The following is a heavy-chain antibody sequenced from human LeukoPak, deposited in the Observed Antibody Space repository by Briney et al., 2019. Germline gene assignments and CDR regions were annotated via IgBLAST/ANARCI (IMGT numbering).Heavy chain of an antibody. CDR2: IYYSGST. Sequence: SETLSLTCTVSGGSISSGDYYWSWIRQPPGKGLEWIGYIYYSGSTYYNPSLKSRVTISVDTSKNQFSLKLSSVTAADTAVYYCARVQLESRQRLRPDHFDYWGQGTLVTVSS. V-gene: IGHV4-30-4*08. CDR3: ARVQLESRQRLRPDHFDY. CDR1: GGSISSGDYY. J-gene: IGHJ4*02. D-gene: IGHD6-25*01.